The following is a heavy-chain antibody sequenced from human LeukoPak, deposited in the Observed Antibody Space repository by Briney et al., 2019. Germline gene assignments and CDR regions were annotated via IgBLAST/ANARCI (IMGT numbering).Heavy chain of an antibody. CDR2: ISSSSSYI. V-gene: IGHV3-21*01. Sequence: PGGSLRLSCAASGFTFSSYSMNWVRQAPGKGLEWVSSISSSSSYIYYADSVKGRFTISRDNSKNSLYLQMNSLRAEETAVYYGARAADFWSCYYLRPDWFDPWGQGTLVTVSS. D-gene: IGHD3-3*01. CDR1: GFTFSSYS. J-gene: IGHJ5*02. CDR3: ARAADFWSCYYLRPDWFDP.